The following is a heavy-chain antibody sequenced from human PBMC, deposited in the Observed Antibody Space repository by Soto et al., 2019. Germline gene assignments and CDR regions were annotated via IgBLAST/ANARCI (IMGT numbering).Heavy chain of an antibody. D-gene: IGHD5-18*01. CDR1: GFTFSSYA. CDR2: ISYDGSNK. V-gene: IGHV3-30-3*01. Sequence: GGSLRLSCAASGFTFSSYAMHWVRQAPGKGLEWVAVISYDGSNKYYADSVKGRFTSSRDNSKNTLYLQMNSLRAEDTAVYYCARDEGTAMVDYSYYCGMDVWGQGTAVTVSS. CDR3: ARDEGTAMVDYSYYCGMDV. J-gene: IGHJ6*02.